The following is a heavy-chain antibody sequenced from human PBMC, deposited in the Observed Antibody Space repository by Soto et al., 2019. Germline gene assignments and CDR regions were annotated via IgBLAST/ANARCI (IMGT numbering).Heavy chain of an antibody. Sequence: QLHLVQSGAVVKKPGASVTVSCSASGYPVTAYYMHWVRQAPGRGLEWMGGINPATGAAKYTQTFQGRVTMPRETSTSKVFMALCGLTSGDTAVFYCARGGGVGVAGSAAFDMWGQGTLVTVSS. V-gene: IGHV1-2*02. CDR1: GYPVTAYY. CDR2: INPATGAA. J-gene: IGHJ3*02. D-gene: IGHD6-19*01. CDR3: ARGGGVGVAGSAAFDM.